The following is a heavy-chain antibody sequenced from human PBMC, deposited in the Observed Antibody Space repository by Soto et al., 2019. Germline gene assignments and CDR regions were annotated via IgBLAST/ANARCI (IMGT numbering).Heavy chain of an antibody. V-gene: IGHV1-2*04. CDR2: INPNSGGT. CDR1: GYTFTGSY. Sequence: ASVKVSCKASGYTFTGSYMHWVRQAPGQGLEWMGWINPNSGGTNYAQKFQGWVTMTRDTSISTAYMELSRLRSDDTAVYYCARSIAAAGASRGDYYYMDVWGKGTTVTVSS. J-gene: IGHJ6*03. CDR3: ARSIAAAGASRGDYYYMDV. D-gene: IGHD6-13*01.